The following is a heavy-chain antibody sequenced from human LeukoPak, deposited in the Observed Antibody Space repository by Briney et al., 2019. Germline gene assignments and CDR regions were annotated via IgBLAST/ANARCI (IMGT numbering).Heavy chain of an antibody. J-gene: IGHJ4*02. CDR1: GFTFSSYW. D-gene: IGHD1-14*01. CDR2: IKQDGSEK. Sequence: GGSLRLSCEASGFTFSSYWMSWVRQAPGKGLELVANIKQDGSEKYYVDSVKGRFTISRDNAKNSLYLQMNSLRAEDTAVYYCARNQRRLDYWGQGTLVTVSS. V-gene: IGHV3-7*01. CDR3: ARNQRRLDY.